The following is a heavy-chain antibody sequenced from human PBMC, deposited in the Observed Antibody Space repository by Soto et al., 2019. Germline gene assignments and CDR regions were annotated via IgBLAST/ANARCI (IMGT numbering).Heavy chain of an antibody. D-gene: IGHD5-18*01. Sequence: GGSLRLSCAASGFTFSSYGMHWVRQAPGKGLEWVAVISYDGSNKYYADSVKGRFTISRDNSKNTLYLQMNSLRAEDTAVYYCAKGPRWIQLWPLDYWGQGTLVTVSS. CDR1: GFTFSSYG. CDR2: ISYDGSNK. J-gene: IGHJ4*02. V-gene: IGHV3-30*18. CDR3: AKGPRWIQLWPLDY.